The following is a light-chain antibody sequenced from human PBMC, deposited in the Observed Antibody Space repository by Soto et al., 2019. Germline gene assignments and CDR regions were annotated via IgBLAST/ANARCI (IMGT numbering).Light chain of an antibody. Sequence: DIKMNQSPSTLSATVGDRVIITCRASQSISNWLAWYQQKPGKAPNLLIYKASSLKSGVPSRFSGSGSGTEFTLTISGLQPEDFATYYCLQHHSYLWTFGQGTKVDI. CDR3: LQHHSYLWT. J-gene: IGKJ1*01. V-gene: IGKV1-5*03. CDR2: KAS. CDR1: QSISNW.